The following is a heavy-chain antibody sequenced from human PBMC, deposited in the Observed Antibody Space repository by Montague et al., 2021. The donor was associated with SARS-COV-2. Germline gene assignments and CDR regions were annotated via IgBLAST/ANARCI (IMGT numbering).Heavy chain of an antibody. V-gene: IGHV4-39*01. CDR2: INYRATT. J-gene: IGHJ4*02. Sequence: SETLSLTCTVSGGSISSTNYYWVLIRQPPGKGLVWFGSINYRATTHHNPSLKSRVTMSVATSKSLFSLELSSATAADTAIYYCAGHNDGYNRRYYVDYWGQGTQVTVSS. D-gene: IGHD5-24*01. CDR3: AGHNDGYNRRYYVDY. CDR1: GGSISSTNYY.